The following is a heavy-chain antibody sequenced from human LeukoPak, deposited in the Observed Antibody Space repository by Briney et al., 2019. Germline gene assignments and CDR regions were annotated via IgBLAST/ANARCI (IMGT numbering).Heavy chain of an antibody. V-gene: IGHV4-34*01. CDR3: ARLIAWRGVVVTAIRSPYYYYYMDV. D-gene: IGHD2-21*02. J-gene: IGHJ6*03. Sequence: PSETLSLTCAVYGGSFSGYYWSWIRQPPGKGLEWIGEINHSGSTNYNPSLKSRVTISVDTSKNQFSLKLSSVTAADTAVYYCARLIAWRGVVVTAIRSPYYYYYMDVWGKGTTVTISS. CDR1: GGSFSGYY. CDR2: INHSGST.